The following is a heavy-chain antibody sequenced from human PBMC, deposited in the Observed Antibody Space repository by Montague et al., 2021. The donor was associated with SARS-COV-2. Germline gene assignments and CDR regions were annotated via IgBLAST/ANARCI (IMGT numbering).Heavy chain of an antibody. V-gene: IGHV2-70*01. CDR2: IDWDDDK. CDR3: ARIRDYDILTGSDSGFDY. Sequence: PALVKPTQTLTLTCTFSGFSLSTSGMCVSWIRQPPGKALEWLALIDWDDDKYYSTSLKTRLTISKDTSKNQVVLTMTNMDPVDTATYYCARIRDYDILTGSDSGFDYWGQGTLVTVSS. CDR1: GFSLSTSGMC. J-gene: IGHJ4*02. D-gene: IGHD3-9*01.